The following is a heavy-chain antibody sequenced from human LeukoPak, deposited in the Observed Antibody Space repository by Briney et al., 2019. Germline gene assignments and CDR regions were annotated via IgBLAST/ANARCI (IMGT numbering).Heavy chain of an antibody. V-gene: IGHV4-34*01. CDR2: INHSGST. J-gene: IGHJ3*02. CDR1: GGSFSGYY. CDR3: ARQNRLTLRAFDI. Sequence: SETLSLTCAVYGGSFSGYYWSWIRQPPGKGLEWIGEINHSGSTNYNPSLKSRVTISVDTSKNQFSLKLSSVTAADTAVYYCARQNRLTLRAFDIWGQGTMVTVSS.